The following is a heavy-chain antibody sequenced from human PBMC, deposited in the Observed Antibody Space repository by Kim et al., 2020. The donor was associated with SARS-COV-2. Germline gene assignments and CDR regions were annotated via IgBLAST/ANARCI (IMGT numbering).Heavy chain of an antibody. J-gene: IGHJ4*02. CDR3: AKAYESGFDY. D-gene: IGHD3-22*01. Sequence: SKAYADSGKGRFTISRDNAKKSLYLQMESLRAEDTALYYCAKAYESGFDYWGQGTLVTVSS. V-gene: IGHV3-9*01. CDR2: SK.